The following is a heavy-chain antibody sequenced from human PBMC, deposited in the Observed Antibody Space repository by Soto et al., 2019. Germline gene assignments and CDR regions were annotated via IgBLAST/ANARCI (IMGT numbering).Heavy chain of an antibody. CDR3: ERSTGDYGIY. CDR2: ISAYNGNT. Sequence: QVQLVQSGAKVKKPGASVKVSCKASGYTLTSYGISWVRQAPGQGLEWMGWISAYNGNTNYAQKHQGRLTMTTDTSTSSAYIELRSLRSYDKAVYYCERSTGDYGIYWGQGTLVTVSS. J-gene: IGHJ4*02. V-gene: IGHV1-18*01. CDR1: GYTLTSYG. D-gene: IGHD4-17*01.